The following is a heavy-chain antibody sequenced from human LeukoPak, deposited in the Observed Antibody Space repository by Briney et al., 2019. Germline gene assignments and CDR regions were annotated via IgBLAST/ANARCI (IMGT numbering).Heavy chain of an antibody. V-gene: IGHV3-7*01. Sequence: PGGSLRLSCAASGFTFSSYSMNWVRQAPGKGLEWVANIKQDGSEKYYVDSVKGRFTISRDNAKNSLYLQMNSLRAEDTAVYYCATVDTAMVPFDYWGQGTLVTVSS. D-gene: IGHD5-18*01. CDR2: IKQDGSEK. CDR3: ATVDTAMVPFDY. CDR1: GFTFSSYS. J-gene: IGHJ4*02.